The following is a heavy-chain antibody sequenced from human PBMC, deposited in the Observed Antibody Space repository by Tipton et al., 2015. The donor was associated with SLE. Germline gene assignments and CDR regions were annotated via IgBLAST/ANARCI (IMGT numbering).Heavy chain of an antibody. D-gene: IGHD6-13*01. CDR3: AIAAAGTNGDGH. CDR1: GYGFTSYW. J-gene: IGHJ4*02. CDR2: IDPSDSYS. V-gene: IGHV5-10-1*01. Sequence: VQLVQSGAEVKKPGESLKISCKGSGYGFTSYWIAWVRQMPGKGLEWMGSIDPSDSYSNYSPSFQGHVTISADKSISTAYLQWSSLKASDTAMYYCAIAAAGTNGDGHWGQGTLVTVST.